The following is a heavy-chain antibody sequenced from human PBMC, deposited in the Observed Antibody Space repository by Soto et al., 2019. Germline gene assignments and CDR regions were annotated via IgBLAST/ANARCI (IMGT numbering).Heavy chain of an antibody. CDR3: VRGPGAYVYFGFDI. Sequence: GGALRLYGAASRFSNSWMHWVRQVPGKGLVWVSRINPDGGSTNYADFVKGRFTISRDYATDTVYLQMNSLRAEDTAVYYCVRGPGAYVYFGFDIWGQGTMVTVSS. CDR2: INPDGGST. D-gene: IGHD3-9*01. J-gene: IGHJ3*02. V-gene: IGHV3-74*01. CDR1: RFSNSW.